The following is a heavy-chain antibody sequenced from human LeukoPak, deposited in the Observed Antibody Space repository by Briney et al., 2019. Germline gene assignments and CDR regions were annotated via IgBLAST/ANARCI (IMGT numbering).Heavy chain of an antibody. CDR1: GFAFSTSW. V-gene: IGHV3-7*04. D-gene: IGHD4-11*01. CDR2: INQHGGEK. Sequence: PGGSLRLSCAASGFAFSTSWLNWVRPAPGKGLEWVSNINQHGGEKYYVDSVKGRFTISRDNAKNTLSLQMNILRSEDTAMYYCARIKYNSNWWEAFDIWGQGTMVTVSS. CDR3: ARIKYNSNWWEAFDI. J-gene: IGHJ3*02.